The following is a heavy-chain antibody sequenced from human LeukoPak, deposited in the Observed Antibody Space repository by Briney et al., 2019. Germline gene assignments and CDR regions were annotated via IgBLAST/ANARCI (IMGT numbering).Heavy chain of an antibody. J-gene: IGHJ3*02. V-gene: IGHV1-2*02. CDR1: GYTFTGYY. CDR2: INPNSGGT. D-gene: IGHD6-19*01. Sequence: GASVKVSCKTSGYTFTGYYMHWVRQAPGQGLEWMGWINPNSGGTNYAQKFQDRVSMIRDTSISTAYMHLSSLRSEDTAVYYCARDLRTITVAGIGVFDIWGQGTMVTVSS. CDR3: ARDLRTITVAGIGVFDI.